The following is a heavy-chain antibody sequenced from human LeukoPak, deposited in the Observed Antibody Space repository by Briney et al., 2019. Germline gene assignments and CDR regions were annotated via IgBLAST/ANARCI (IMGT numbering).Heavy chain of an antibody. J-gene: IGHJ4*02. CDR2: IKQDGSKK. Sequence: GGSLRLSCAVSEFTFSNYWMSWVRQAPGKGLEWVANIKQDGSKKYYVDSVKGRFTISRDNAKNSLYLQMNSLRDEDTAVYYCARERSCPDGSCYSYFDYWGQGALVTVSS. V-gene: IGHV3-7*01. CDR1: EFTFSNYW. CDR3: ARERSCPDGSCYSYFDY. D-gene: IGHD3-10*01.